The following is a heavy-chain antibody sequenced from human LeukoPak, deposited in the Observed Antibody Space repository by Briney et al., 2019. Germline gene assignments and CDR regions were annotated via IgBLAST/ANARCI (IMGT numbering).Heavy chain of an antibody. J-gene: IGHJ3*02. D-gene: IGHD5-24*01. CDR3: ARAPRRDGYNIHAFDI. Sequence: GGSLRLSCAASGFTFSSYAMSWVRQAPGKGLKWVSAISGSGGSTYYADSVKGRFTISRDNSKNTLYLQMNSLRAEDTAVYYCARAPRRDGYNIHAFDIWGQGTMVTVSS. CDR2: ISGSGGST. V-gene: IGHV3-23*01. CDR1: GFTFSSYA.